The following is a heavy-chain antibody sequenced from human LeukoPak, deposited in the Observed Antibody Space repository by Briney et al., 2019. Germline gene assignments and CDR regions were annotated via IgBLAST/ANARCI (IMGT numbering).Heavy chain of an antibody. V-gene: IGHV1-2*02. J-gene: IGHJ6*02. CDR3: ARVDTTVPLLAYYYGLDV. CDR1: GYSFTAFY. CDR2: IHPRSGET. Sequence: ASVKVPCKTSGYSFTAFYIHWVRQAPGQGLEWMGWIHPRSGETNYAYKFKGRVTMTRDTSISTVYMDLGSLGSDDTAVYYCARVDTTVPLLAYYYGLDVWGQGTTVTVS. D-gene: IGHD1-1*01.